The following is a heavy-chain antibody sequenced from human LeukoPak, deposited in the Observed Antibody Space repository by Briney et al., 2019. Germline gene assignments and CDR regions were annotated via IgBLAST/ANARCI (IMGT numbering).Heavy chain of an antibody. J-gene: IGHJ4*02. CDR2: ISWNSGSI. CDR1: GFTFDDYA. V-gene: IGHV3-9*01. D-gene: IGHD6-19*01. CDR3: AKDIDPRIAVAGHFDY. Sequence: GRSLRLSCAASGFTFDDYAMHWVRQAPGKGLEWVSGISWNSGSIGYADSVKGRFTISRDNAKNSLYLQMNSLRAEDTALYYCAKDIDPRIAVAGHFDYWGQGTLVTVSS.